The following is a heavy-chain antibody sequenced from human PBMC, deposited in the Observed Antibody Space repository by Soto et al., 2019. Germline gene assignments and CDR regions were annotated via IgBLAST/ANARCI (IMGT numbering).Heavy chain of an antibody. J-gene: IGHJ5*02. CDR1: GFTFSDSW. Sequence: PGGSLRLSCTASGFTFSDSWMTWVRQAPGKGLEWVARIKPDESEKKYADSVKGRSSISRDNAKNSMYLQMDSLRGEDTAVYYCVRGGSNYDSWGQGTLVTVSS. CDR2: IKPDESEK. CDR3: VRGGSNYDS. D-gene: IGHD4-4*01. V-gene: IGHV3-7*01.